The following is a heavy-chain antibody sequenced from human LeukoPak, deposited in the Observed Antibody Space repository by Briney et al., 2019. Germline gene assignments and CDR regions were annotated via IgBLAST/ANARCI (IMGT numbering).Heavy chain of an antibody. D-gene: IGHD2-2*01. Sequence: ASVKVSCKASGYTFTSYYISWVRQAPGQGLEWMGWISAYNGNTNYAQKLQGRVTMTTDTSTSTAYMELRSLRSDDTAVYYCARVRYCSSTSCYRVALVIDYWGQGTLVTVSS. CDR3: ARVRYCSSTSCYRVALVIDY. CDR1: GYTFTSYY. V-gene: IGHV1-18*01. CDR2: ISAYNGNT. J-gene: IGHJ4*02.